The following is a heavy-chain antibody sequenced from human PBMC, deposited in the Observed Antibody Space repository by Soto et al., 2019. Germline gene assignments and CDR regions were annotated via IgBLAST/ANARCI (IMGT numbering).Heavy chain of an antibody. CDR3: ARDSAIVAGYYYYGMDV. J-gene: IGHJ6*02. V-gene: IGHV1-2*02. CDR2: INPNSGGT. D-gene: IGHD2-15*01. Sequence: GASVKVSCKASGYTFTGYYMHWVRQAPGQGLEWMGWINPNSGGTNYAQKFQGRVTMTRDTSISTAYMELSRLRSDDTAVYYCARDSAIVAGYYYYGMDVWGQGTTVTVSS. CDR1: GYTFTGYY.